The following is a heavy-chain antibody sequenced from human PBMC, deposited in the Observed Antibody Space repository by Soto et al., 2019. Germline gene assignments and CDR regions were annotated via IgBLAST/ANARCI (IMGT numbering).Heavy chain of an antibody. V-gene: IGHV3-23*01. CDR3: AKGTGLLSYYYGMDV. J-gene: IGHJ6*02. CDR2: LSGSGGRT. D-gene: IGHD2-2*01. Sequence: LSCAASGFTFSSYAMSWVRQAPGKGLEWDSTLSGSGGRTYYADSVKGRFTISRDNSKNTLYLQMNSLRAEDTAVYYCAKGTGLLSYYYGMDVWGQGTTVTVSS. CDR1: GFTFSSYA.